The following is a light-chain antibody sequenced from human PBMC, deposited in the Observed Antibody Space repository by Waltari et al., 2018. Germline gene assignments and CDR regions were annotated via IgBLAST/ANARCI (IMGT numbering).Light chain of an antibody. J-gene: IGKJ3*01. CDR1: QSVSNW. CDR3: QQYSNPPPEFT. V-gene: IGKV1-5*03. CDR2: RAS. Sequence: DIQLTQSPSTLPASVGDRVTITCRASQSVSNWLAWYQQKPGKAPKLLIYRASILESGVPSRFSGSGSGTEFTLTISSLQPEDVAVYYCQQYSNPPPEFTFGPGTRVEIK.